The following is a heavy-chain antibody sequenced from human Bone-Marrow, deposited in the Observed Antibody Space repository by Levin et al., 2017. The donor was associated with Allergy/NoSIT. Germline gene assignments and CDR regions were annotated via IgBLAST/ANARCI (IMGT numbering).Heavy chain of an antibody. CDR2: IYPSDSDT. J-gene: IGHJ3*02. Sequence: PGGSLRLSCQGSPYTFAYYWIAWVRQQPGKGPEWMGIIYPSDSDTIYSPSFQGQVTISADKSISTAYLQWTSLKASDTAMYYCAARLAVETTSLGGPFEIWGQGTKVTVSS. D-gene: IGHD5-24*01. CDR1: PYTFAYYW. V-gene: IGHV5-51*01. CDR3: AARLAVETTSLGGPFEI.